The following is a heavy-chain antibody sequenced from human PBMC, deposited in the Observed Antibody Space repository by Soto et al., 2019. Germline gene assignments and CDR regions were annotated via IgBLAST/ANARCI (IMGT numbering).Heavy chain of an antibody. CDR3: ARLTGTPEIAPVEEDN. J-gene: IGHJ4*02. Sequence: VQLLESGGGLVKPGGSLKISCAASGFTLSLYTINWVRQAPGKGLEWVSSIGVSDDRFYADSVKGRFTISRYNAKNSLYLEMHGLRAEDTAVYYCARLTGTPEIAPVEEDNWVQGTLVTVS. CDR1: GFTLSLYT. D-gene: IGHD1-7*01. CDR2: IGVSDDR. V-gene: IGHV3-21*01.